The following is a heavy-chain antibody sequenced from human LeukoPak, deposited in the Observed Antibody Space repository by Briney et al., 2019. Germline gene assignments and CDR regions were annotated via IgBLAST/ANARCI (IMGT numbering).Heavy chain of an antibody. CDR2: ISGSGGST. CDR1: GFTFSSYA. J-gene: IGHJ3*02. D-gene: IGHD2-2*01. CDR3: AKPTCSSTSCYSRMDAFDI. V-gene: IGHV3-23*01. Sequence: GGSLRLSCAASGFTFSSYAMSWVRQAPGKGLERVSAISGSGGSTYYADSVKGRFTISRDNSKNTLYLQMNSLRAEDTAVYYCAKPTCSSTSCYSRMDAFDIWGQGTMVTVSS.